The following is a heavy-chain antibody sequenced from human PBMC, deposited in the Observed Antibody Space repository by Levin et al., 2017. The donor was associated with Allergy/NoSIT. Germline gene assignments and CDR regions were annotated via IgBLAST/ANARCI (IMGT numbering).Heavy chain of an antibody. Sequence: SETLSLTCNVSGASITSTSHYWAWIRQSAGKGLEWIGSTYGYSESTHSNPSHKSRLSISVDTSKNQFSLRLSSLTAASTAVYYCGRQKWVGDLYRSRFVDYWGPGSRVAVSP. CDR2: TYGYSEST. D-gene: IGHD3-10*01. J-gene: IGHJ4*02. V-gene: IGHV4-39*01. CDR3: GRQKWVGDLYRSRFVDY. CDR1: GASITSTSHY.